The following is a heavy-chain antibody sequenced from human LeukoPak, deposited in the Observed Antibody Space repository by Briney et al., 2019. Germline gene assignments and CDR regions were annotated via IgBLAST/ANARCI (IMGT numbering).Heavy chain of an antibody. CDR2: ISGSGGST. CDR3: AKIEGGSGSYEGSYFDY. CDR1: GFTFSSYA. Sequence: SGGSLRLSCAASGFTFSSYAMSWVRQAPGKGLEWVSAISGSGGSTYYADSVKGRFTISRDNSKNTLYLQMNSLRAEDTAVYYCAKIEGGSGSYEGSYFDYWGQGTLVTVSS. D-gene: IGHD3-10*01. V-gene: IGHV3-23*01. J-gene: IGHJ4*02.